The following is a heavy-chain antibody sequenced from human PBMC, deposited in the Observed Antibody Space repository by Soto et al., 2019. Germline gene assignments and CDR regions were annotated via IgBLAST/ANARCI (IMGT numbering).Heavy chain of an antibody. CDR3: ARGFTPRYCSSTSCSSGALDI. Sequence: SETLSLTCAVYGGSFSGYYWSWIRQPPGKGLEWIGEINHSGSTNYNPSLKSRVTISVDTSKNQFSLKLSSVTAADTAVYYCARGFTPRYCSSTSCSSGALDIWGQGTMVTVS. CDR2: INHSGST. CDR1: GGSFSGYY. D-gene: IGHD2-2*01. V-gene: IGHV4-34*01. J-gene: IGHJ3*02.